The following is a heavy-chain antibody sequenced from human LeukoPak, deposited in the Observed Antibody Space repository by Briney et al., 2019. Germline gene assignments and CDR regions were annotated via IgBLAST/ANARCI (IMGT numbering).Heavy chain of an antibody. D-gene: IGHD2-15*01. J-gene: IGHJ3*02. V-gene: IGHV1-69*06. Sequence: GASVKVSCKASGGTFSSYAISWVRQAPGQGLEWMGGIIPIFGTANYAQKFQGRVTITADKSTSTAYMELSSLRSEDTAVYYCARDRQLPNCSGGSCYLWEDAFDIWGQGTMVTVSS. CDR3: ARDRQLPNCSGGSCYLWEDAFDI. CDR2: IIPIFGTA. CDR1: GGTFSSYA.